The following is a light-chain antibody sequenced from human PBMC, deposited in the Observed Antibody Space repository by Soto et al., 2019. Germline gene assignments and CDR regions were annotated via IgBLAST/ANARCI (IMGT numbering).Light chain of an antibody. CDR3: QQCGTFPFT. J-gene: IGKJ3*01. V-gene: IGKV1-39*01. Sequence: DIQMTQSPSSLSASVGDRVTITCRASQSISSYLNWYQQKPGKAPKLLIYAASSLQSGVPSRFSGSGSGTDFTLTISSLQPEDFATYFCQQCGTFPFTFGPGTKVDIK. CDR1: QSISSY. CDR2: AAS.